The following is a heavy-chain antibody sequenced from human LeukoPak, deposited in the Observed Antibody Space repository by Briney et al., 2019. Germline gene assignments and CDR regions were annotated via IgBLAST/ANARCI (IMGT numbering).Heavy chain of an antibody. Sequence: ASVKVSCKASGYTFTGYYMHWVRQAPGQGLEWMGWINPNSGGTNYAQEFQGRVTMTRDTSISTAYMELSRLRSDDTAVYYCARAAAGTDYYYYGMDVWGQGTTVTVSS. J-gene: IGHJ6*02. V-gene: IGHV1-2*02. CDR1: GYTFTGYY. CDR2: INPNSGGT. D-gene: IGHD6-13*01. CDR3: ARAAAGTDYYYYGMDV.